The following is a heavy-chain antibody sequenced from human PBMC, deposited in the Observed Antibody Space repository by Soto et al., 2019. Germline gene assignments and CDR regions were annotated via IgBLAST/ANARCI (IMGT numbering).Heavy chain of an antibody. Sequence: PGGSLRLPCAASGFTFSNYMSWVRQAPGKGLEWVSVIYSGGSTYYADSVKGRFTISRHNSKNTLYLQMNSLRAEDTAVYYCARGRNYDFWSGYYPPLEYWGQGTLVTVSS. CDR1: GFTFSNY. CDR2: IYSGGST. CDR3: ARGRNYDFWSGYYPPLEY. V-gene: IGHV3-53*04. D-gene: IGHD3-3*01. J-gene: IGHJ4*02.